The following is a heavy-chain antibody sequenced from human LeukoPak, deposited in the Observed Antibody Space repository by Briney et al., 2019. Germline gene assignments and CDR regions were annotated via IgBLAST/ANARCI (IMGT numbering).Heavy chain of an antibody. V-gene: IGHV4-34*01. Sequence: SETLSLTCAVYGGSFSGYYWSWIRQPPGKGLEWIGEINHSGSTNYNPSLKSRVTISVDTSKNQFSLKLSSVTAADTAVYYCQGFFYYGSGSYPRWGQGTLVTVSS. CDR2: INHSGST. CDR3: QGFFYYGSGSYPR. J-gene: IGHJ4*02. CDR1: GGSFSGYY. D-gene: IGHD3-10*01.